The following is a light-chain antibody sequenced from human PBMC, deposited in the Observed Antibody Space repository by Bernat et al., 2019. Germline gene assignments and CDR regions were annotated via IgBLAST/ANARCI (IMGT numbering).Light chain of an antibody. CDR3: AAWDDSLNGPV. V-gene: IGLV1-44*01. Sequence: QSVLTQPPSASGTPGQRVTISRSGSSSNIGSNTVNWYQQLPGTAPKLLIYTNNQRPSGVPDRFSGSKSGTSASLAISGLQSEDEAVYYCAAWDDSLNGPVFGGGTKLAVL. CDR2: TNN. CDR1: SSNIGSNT. J-gene: IGLJ3*02.